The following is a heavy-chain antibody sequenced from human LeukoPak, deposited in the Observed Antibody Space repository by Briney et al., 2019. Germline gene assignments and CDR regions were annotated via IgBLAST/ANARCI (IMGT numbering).Heavy chain of an antibody. Sequence: KPSETLSLTCTVSGGSISSYYWSWIRQPAGKGLEWIGRIYTGGSTNYNPSLKSRVTMSIDTSKNQFSLRLSSVTAADTAVYYCARGRDSRGYQFMGFDSWGQGTLVTVSS. CDR2: IYTGGST. CDR1: GGSISSYY. V-gene: IGHV4-4*07. CDR3: ARGRDSRGYQFMGFDS. J-gene: IGHJ4*02. D-gene: IGHD3-22*01.